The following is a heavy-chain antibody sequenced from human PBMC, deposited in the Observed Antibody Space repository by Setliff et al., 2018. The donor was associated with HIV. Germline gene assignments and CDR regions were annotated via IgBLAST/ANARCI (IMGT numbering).Heavy chain of an antibody. CDR1: GGSFRNYA. J-gene: IGHJ3*01. D-gene: IGHD6-19*01. CDR2: IIPLLGTP. CDR3: ARDRSGIAVAAPDAFDV. V-gene: IGHV1-69*06. Sequence: ASVKVSCKASGGSFRNYAINWVRQAPGQGLEWKGGIIPLLGTPNYAHKFQGRVTITADKYSSTVYMELSSLRSEDSAVFYCARDRSGIAVAAPDAFDVWGQGTMVTVSS.